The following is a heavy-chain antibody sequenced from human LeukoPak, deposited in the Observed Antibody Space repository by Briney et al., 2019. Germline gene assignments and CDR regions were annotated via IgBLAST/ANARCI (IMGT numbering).Heavy chain of an antibody. CDR2: TSYSEGT. V-gene: IGHV4-31*03. D-gene: IGHD1-26*01. CDR3: ATADWESFYFDS. J-gene: IGHJ4*02. Sequence: SETLSLTCTVSGGSVSRGGYYWNWIRQHPGKGLEWIGFTSYSEGTYYNPSLMSRITISVDISQSQFSLKMRDVTAADTAVYFCATADWESFYFDSWGQGALVAVSS. CDR1: GGSVSRGGYY.